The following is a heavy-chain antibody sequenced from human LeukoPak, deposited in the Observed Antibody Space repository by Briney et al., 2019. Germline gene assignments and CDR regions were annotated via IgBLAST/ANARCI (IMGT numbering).Heavy chain of an antibody. CDR2: IWYDGSNK. J-gene: IGHJ4*02. CDR3: ASTSGWYEPIDY. D-gene: IGHD6-19*01. CDR1: GFTFSSYG. V-gene: IGHV3-33*01. Sequence: PGGSLRLSCAASGFTFSSYGMHWVRQAPGKGLEWVAVIWYDGSNKYYADSVKGRFTISRDNYKNTLYLQMNSLRAEDTAVYYCASTSGWYEPIDYWGQGTLVTVSS.